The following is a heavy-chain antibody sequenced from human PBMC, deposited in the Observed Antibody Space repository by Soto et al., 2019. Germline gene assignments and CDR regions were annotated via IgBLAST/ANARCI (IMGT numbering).Heavy chain of an antibody. D-gene: IGHD3-9*01. V-gene: IGHV4-34*01. CDR1: GGSFSGYY. Sequence: SETLSLTCAVYGGSFSGYYWSWIRQPPGKGLEWIGEINHSGSTNYNPSLKSRVTISVDTSKNQFSLKLSSVTAADTAVYYCARGFYDILTGYGAGASMDVWGQGTTVTVSS. CDR3: ARGFYDILTGYGAGASMDV. J-gene: IGHJ6*02. CDR2: INHSGST.